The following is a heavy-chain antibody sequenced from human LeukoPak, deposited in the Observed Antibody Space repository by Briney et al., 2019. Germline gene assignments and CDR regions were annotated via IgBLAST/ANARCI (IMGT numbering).Heavy chain of an antibody. V-gene: IGHV4-39*07. CDR3: ARDFWSGSNWFDP. CDR1: SGSISSSSYY. J-gene: IGHJ5*02. Sequence: SETLSLTCTVSSGSISSSSYYWGWIRQPPGKGLEWIGSIYYSGSTYYNPSLKSRVTISVDTSMNQFSLRLSSVTAADTAVYYCARDFWSGSNWFDPWGQGTLVTVSS. CDR2: IYYSGST. D-gene: IGHD3-3*01.